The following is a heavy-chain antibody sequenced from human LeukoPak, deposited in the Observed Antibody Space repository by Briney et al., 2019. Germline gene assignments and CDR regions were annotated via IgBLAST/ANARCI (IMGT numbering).Heavy chain of an antibody. J-gene: IGHJ4*02. Sequence: SETLSLTCTVSGDSINSDYWSWLRQPPGKGLEWIGYIYYSGSTNYNPSLKSRVTISVDTSKKEFSLRLSSVTAADTAVYYCARGAGWYNYWGQGILVTVSS. CDR3: ARGAGWYNY. CDR1: GDSINSDY. V-gene: IGHV4-59*01. D-gene: IGHD6-19*01. CDR2: IYYSGST.